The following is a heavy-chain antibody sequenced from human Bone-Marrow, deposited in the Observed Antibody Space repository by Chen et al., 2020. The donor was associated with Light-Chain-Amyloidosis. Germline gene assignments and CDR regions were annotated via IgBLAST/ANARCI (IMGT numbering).Heavy chain of an antibody. J-gene: IGHJ4*02. CDR2: ISYDANRD. V-gene: IGHV3-30*18. CDR3: AKARLYSGSYWGIVDY. D-gene: IGHD1-26*01. Sequence: QVQLVESGGGVVQPGRSLRLPFVASGFTFSSYGIFWVRQAPGKGLEWVALISYDANRDFYADSVKGRFTVSRDNSKNTLYLQMNSLRIEDTAVYYCAKARLYSGSYWGIVDYWGQGTLVTVSS. CDR1: GFTFSSYG.